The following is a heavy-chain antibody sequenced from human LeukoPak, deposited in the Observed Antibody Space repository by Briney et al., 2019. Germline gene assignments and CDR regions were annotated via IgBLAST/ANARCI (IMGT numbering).Heavy chain of an antibody. V-gene: IGHV3-7*03. J-gene: IGHJ6*02. CDR1: GFAFFSYG. Sequence: GGSLRLSCAASGFAFFSYGMHWVRQAPGKGLEWVASINHNGNVNYYVDSVKGRFTISRDNAKNSLYLQMSNLRAEDTAVYFCARGGGLDVWGQGATVTVSS. CDR2: INHNGNVN. CDR3: ARGGGLDV. D-gene: IGHD3-16*01.